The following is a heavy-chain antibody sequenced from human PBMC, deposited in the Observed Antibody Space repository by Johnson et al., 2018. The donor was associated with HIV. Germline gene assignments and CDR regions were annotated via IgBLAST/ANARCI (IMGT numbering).Heavy chain of an antibody. J-gene: IGHJ3*02. V-gene: IGHV3-11*04. CDR1: GFTFSDSY. CDR2: ISGSDGAI. Sequence: QVQLVESGGGVVRPGRSLRLSCAASGFTFSDSYMNWIRQAPGKGLEWVSYISGSDGAIWYANSGKGRFTVSRDNAKNSFYLQMNSLRAEDTAVYYCARSVNAGRPFDIWGQGTMVTVSS. D-gene: IGHD2-8*01. CDR3: ARSVNAGRPFDI.